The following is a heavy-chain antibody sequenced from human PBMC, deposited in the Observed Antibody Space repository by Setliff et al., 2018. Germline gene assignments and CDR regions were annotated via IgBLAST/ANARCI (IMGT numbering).Heavy chain of an antibody. Sequence: ASVKVSCKASGGTFSSYAITWVRRAPGQGLEWMGGIIPILGTVNYAQKFQGRVTITADEPTSTAYMELSSLRSEDTAVYYCARNGEAGEIMRSYYYYMDVWGKGTTVTVSS. V-gene: IGHV1-69*13. D-gene: IGHD3-10*01. CDR1: GGTFSSYA. CDR3: ARNGEAGEIMRSYYYYMDV. J-gene: IGHJ6*03. CDR2: IIPILGTV.